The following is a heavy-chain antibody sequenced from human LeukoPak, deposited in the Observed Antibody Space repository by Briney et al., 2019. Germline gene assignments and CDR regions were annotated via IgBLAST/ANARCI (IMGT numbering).Heavy chain of an antibody. V-gene: IGHV3-15*01. CDR2: IKSKTDGGTT. D-gene: IGHD3-22*01. Sequence: PGGSLRLSCAASGFTFSNAWMSWVRQAPGKGLEWVGRIKSKTDGGTTDYAAPVKGRFTISRDDSKNTLYLQMNSLKTEDTAVYYCARGYYDNSGYYFPFDYWGQGTLVTVSS. J-gene: IGHJ4*02. CDR1: GFTFSNAW. CDR3: ARGYYDNSGYYFPFDY.